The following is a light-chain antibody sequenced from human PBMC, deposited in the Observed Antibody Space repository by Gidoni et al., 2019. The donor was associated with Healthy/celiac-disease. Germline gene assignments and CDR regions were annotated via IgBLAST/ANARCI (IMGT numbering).Light chain of an antibody. V-gene: IGKV1-39*01. CDR2: AAS. J-gene: IGKJ2*01. Sequence: DIQMTQSPSSLSASVGDRVTITCRASQSISSYLNWYQQKPGKDPKLLIYAASSLKSGVPSRFSGSGSGTDFTLTISSLQPEDFATYYCQQSYSTPRTFGQGTKLEIK. CDR1: QSISSY. CDR3: QQSYSTPRT.